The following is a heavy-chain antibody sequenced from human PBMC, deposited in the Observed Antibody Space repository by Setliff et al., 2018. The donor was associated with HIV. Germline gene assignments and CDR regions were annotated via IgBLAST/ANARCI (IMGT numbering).Heavy chain of an antibody. CDR2: ISGGGGSK. CDR1: GFTFSAFA. V-gene: IGHV3-23*01. J-gene: IGHJ5*02. Sequence: GGSLRLSCVASGFTFSAFAMTWVRQAPGTGLEWIATISGGGGSKYYADSVKGRFIISRDKSKNTLYLQMSSLRAEDTAVYYCAKDRRGITGTKSCAWFDPWGQGTLVTVSS. CDR3: AKDRRGITGTKSCAWFDP. D-gene: IGHD1-7*01.